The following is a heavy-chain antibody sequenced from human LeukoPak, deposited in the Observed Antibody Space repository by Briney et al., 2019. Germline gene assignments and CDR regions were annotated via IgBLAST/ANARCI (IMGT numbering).Heavy chain of an antibody. D-gene: IGHD2-2*01. J-gene: IGHJ4*02. V-gene: IGHV3-23*01. CDR1: GFTFSSYE. Sequence: GGSLRLSCAASGFTFSSYEMNWVRQAPGKGLEWVSGIIGGAGSTYYADSVKGRFTISRDNSENTLYLQMNSLRAEDTAVYYCTHGSMYQLDYWGQGTLVTVSS. CDR2: IIGGAGST. CDR3: THGSMYQLDY.